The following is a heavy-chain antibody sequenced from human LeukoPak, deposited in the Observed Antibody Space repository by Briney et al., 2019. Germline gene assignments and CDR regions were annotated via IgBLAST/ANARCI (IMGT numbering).Heavy chain of an antibody. Sequence: GGSLRLSCAASGFTFGSYSMNWVRQAPGKGLEWVSSISSSSSYIYYADSVKGRFTISRDNAKNSLYLQMNSLRAEDTAVYYCARGRPDIVVVPAATIDCWGQGTLVTVSS. J-gene: IGHJ4*02. D-gene: IGHD2-2*01. CDR3: ARGRPDIVVVPAATIDC. V-gene: IGHV3-21*01. CDR1: GFTFGSYS. CDR2: ISSSSSYI.